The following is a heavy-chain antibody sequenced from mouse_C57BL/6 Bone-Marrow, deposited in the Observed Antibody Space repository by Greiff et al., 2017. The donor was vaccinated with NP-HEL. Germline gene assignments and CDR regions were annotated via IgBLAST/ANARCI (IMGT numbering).Heavy chain of an antibody. Sequence: VQLQQSGAELVKPGASVKMSCKASGYTFSSYWMNWVKQRPGKGLEWIGQIYPRDGNTNYNEKFKGKATLTADKSSSTAYMQLSSLSSEDAAVYYCARPYDVDYWGQGTTLTVSS. CDR3: ARPYDVDY. V-gene: IGHV1-80*01. J-gene: IGHJ2*01. CDR1: GYTFSSYW. D-gene: IGHD2-10*02. CDR2: IYPRDGNT.